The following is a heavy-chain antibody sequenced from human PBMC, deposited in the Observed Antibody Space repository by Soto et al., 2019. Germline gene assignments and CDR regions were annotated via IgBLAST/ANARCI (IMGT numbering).Heavy chain of an antibody. CDR1: GYSISSGYY. CDR2: IHHGGSP. Sequence: SETLSLTCAVSGYSISSGYYWGCIRQSPGKGLEWSGSIHHGGSPLFNPSLEGRVAISIDTSKNQLSLTLSSVTAADPAVGYCATGWTQVATAYWRKRTLVTVSS. V-gene: IGHV4-38-2*01. D-gene: IGHD3-3*01. CDR3: ATGWTQVATAY. J-gene: IGHJ4*02.